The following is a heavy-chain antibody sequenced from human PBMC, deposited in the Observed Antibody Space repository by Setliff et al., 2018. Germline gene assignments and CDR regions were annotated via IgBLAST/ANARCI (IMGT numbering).Heavy chain of an antibody. J-gene: IGHJ4*02. CDR3: ARSFSRREKFLLDY. Sequence: SETLSLTCTVSGGSISSGDYYWSWIRQPPGKGLEWIGYIYYSGSTYYNPSLKSRVTISVDTSKNQFSLKLSSVTAADTAVYYCARSFSRREKFLLDYWGQGALVTVSS. V-gene: IGHV4-30-4*08. CDR1: GGSISSGDYY. CDR2: IYYSGST.